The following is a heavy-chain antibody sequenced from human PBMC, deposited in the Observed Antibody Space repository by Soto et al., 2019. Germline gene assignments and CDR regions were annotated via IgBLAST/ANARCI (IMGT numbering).Heavy chain of an antibody. D-gene: IGHD2-2*01. Sequence: SGGSLRLSCVGSRFAFIHARMTWGRQAPGKGLEWVGHIKSKTDEATTDYAAPVKDRFTISRDDSGNTLYLEMNRLKTEDTGIYYCITDAGFCSRDSCYFWAFWGPGTLVTVSS. CDR2: IKSKTDEATT. CDR3: ITDAGFCSRDSCYFWAF. V-gene: IGHV3-15*01. CDR1: RFAFIHAR. J-gene: IGHJ1*01.